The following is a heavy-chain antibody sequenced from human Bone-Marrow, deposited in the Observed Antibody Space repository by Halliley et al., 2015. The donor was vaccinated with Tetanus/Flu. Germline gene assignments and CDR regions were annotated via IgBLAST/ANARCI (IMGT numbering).Heavy chain of an antibody. J-gene: IGHJ4*02. Sequence: CAASGFTFSSYSMNWVRQAPGKGLEWVSSISTTTYIYYADSVKGRFTISRDNAKNSVYLQMNSLRAEDTAVYYCARDLEQQLVDYWGQGTLVTVSS. V-gene: IGHV3-21*01. CDR3: ARDLEQQLVDY. D-gene: IGHD6-13*01. CDR1: GFTFSSYS. CDR2: ISTTTYI.